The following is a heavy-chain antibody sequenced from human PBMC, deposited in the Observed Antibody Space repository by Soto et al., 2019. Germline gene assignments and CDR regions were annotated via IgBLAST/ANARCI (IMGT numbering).Heavy chain of an antibody. Sequence: PGGSLRLSCAASGFTFSSYSMNWVRQAPGKGLEWVSSISSSSSYIYYADSVKGRFTISRDNAKNSLYLQMNSLRAEDTAVYYCARDPYSSGIVDYWGQGTLVTVSS. D-gene: IGHD6-19*01. J-gene: IGHJ4*02. CDR1: GFTFSSYS. CDR3: ARDPYSSGIVDY. V-gene: IGHV3-21*01. CDR2: ISSSSSYI.